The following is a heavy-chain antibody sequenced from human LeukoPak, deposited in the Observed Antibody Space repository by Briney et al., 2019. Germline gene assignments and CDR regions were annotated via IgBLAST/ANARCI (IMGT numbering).Heavy chain of an antibody. CDR1: GHTLTELS. CDR3: ATPPVWFGEFMSGNSILGYFQD. CDR2: FDTQERET. J-gene: IGHJ1*01. Sequence: ASVKVSCKISGHTLTELSIHWVRQAPGKGLEWMGGFDTQERETIFAQNFQGRVTMTEDTSSDTAYMELSSLTSEDTAVYYCATPPVWFGEFMSGNSILGYFQDWGQGTLVTVSS. D-gene: IGHD3-10*01. V-gene: IGHV1-24*01.